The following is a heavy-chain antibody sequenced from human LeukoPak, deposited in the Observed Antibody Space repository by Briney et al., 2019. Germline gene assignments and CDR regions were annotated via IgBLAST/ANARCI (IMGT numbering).Heavy chain of an antibody. CDR3: ARSISLRVWNGYSNWFDP. CDR2: INHSGST. D-gene: IGHD3-3*01. V-gene: IGHV4-34*01. CDR1: GGSFSGYY. J-gene: IGHJ5*02. Sequence: SETLSLTCAVYGGSFSGYYWSWIRQPPGKGLEWIGEINHSGSTNYNPSLKSRVTISVDTSKNQFSLKLSSVTAADTAVYYCARSISLRVWNGYSNWFDPWGQGTLVTVSS.